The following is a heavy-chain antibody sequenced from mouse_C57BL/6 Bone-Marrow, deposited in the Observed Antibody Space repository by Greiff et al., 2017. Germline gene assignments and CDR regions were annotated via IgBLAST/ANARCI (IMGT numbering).Heavy chain of an antibody. D-gene: IGHD1-1*01. CDR2: IYPGSGST. V-gene: IGHV1-55*01. CDR1: GYTFTSYW. J-gene: IGHJ2*01. Sequence: QVQLQQLGAELVKPGASVMMSCKASGYTFTSYWITRVKQRPGQGLEWIGDIYPGSGSTNYNEKFKSKATLTVDTSSSTAYMQLSSLTSEDSAVYYWARLELYYGSSDDEYWGQGTTLTVSS. CDR3: ARLELYYGSSDDEY.